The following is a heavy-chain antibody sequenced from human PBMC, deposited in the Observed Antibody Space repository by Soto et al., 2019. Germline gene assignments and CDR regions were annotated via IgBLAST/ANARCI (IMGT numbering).Heavy chain of an antibody. CDR2: IYHSGST. D-gene: IGHD2-8*01. CDR1: GGSISSGDYY. Sequence: SETLSLTCTASGGSISSGDYYWSWVRQHPGKGLEWIGYIYHSGSTYYNPSLKSRVTISVDTSKNQFSLKLSSVTAADTAVYYCARDVRPAHTNWFDPWGQGTLVTVSS. J-gene: IGHJ5*02. V-gene: IGHV4-31*03. CDR3: ARDVRPAHTNWFDP.